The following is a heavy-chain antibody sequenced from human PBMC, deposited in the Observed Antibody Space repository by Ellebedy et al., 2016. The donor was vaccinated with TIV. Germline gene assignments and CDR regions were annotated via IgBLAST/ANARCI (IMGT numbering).Heavy chain of an antibody. CDR2: IKQDGSEK. CDR3: ARTYYYDSSGYYLAY. CDR1: GFTFSSHW. J-gene: IGHJ4*02. Sequence: GESLKISCAASGFTFSSHWMSWVRQAPGKGLEWVANIKQDGSEKYYVDSVKGRFTISRDNAKNSLYLQMNSLRAEDTAVYYWARTYYYDSSGYYLAYWGQGTLVTVSS. D-gene: IGHD3-22*01. V-gene: IGHV3-7*03.